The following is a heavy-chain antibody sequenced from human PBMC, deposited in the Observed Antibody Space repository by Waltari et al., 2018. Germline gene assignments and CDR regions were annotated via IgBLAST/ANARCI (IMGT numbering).Heavy chain of an antibody. V-gene: IGHV4-39*07. CDR2: IYYSGGT. J-gene: IGHJ5*02. Sequence: QLQLQESGPGLVKPSETLSLTCTVSGGPIRSSRYYSGWVPQSPGKGLELIGSIYYSGGTYYNPSLKSRVTISVDTSKNQFSLKLSSVTAADTAVYYCASPYGDYENWFDPWGQGTLVTVSS. CDR3: ASPYGDYENWFDP. D-gene: IGHD4-17*01. CDR1: GGPIRSSRYY.